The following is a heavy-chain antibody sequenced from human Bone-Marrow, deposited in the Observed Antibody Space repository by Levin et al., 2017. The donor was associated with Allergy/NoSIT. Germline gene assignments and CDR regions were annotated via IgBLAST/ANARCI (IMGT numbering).Heavy chain of an antibody. CDR1: GGSISSYY. D-gene: IGHD3-22*01. CDR3: ARVRARTMIVVVITYYYYYYGMDV. Sequence: SETLSLTCTVSGGSISSYYWSWIRQPAGKGLEWIGRIYTSGSTNYNPSLKSRVTMSVDTSKNQFSLKLSSVTAADTAVYYCARVRARTMIVVVITYYYYYYGMDVWGQGTTVTVSS. V-gene: IGHV4-4*07. CDR2: IYTSGST. J-gene: IGHJ6*02.